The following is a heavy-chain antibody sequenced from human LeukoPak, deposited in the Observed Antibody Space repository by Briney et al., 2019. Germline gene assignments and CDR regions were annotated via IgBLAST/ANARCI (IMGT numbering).Heavy chain of an antibody. D-gene: IGHD6-19*01. CDR1: GLTVSSNC. V-gene: IGHV3-23*01. Sequence: PGGSLRLSCAASGLTVSSNCMSWVRQAPGKGLQWVSTITASGTDTFYADSVKGRFTISRDNSKNTLSLQMNSLRAEDTALYYCAKYTSGWVNDYWGQGTLVTVSS. J-gene: IGHJ4*02. CDR3: AKYTSGWVNDY. CDR2: ITASGTDT.